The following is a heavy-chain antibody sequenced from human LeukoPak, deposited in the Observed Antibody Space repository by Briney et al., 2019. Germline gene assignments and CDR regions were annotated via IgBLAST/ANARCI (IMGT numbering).Heavy chain of an antibody. J-gene: IGHJ4*02. V-gene: IGHV3-30*04. CDR2: VAHDEKTI. CDR1: GFTFTGHS. Sequence: GGSLRLACVASGFTFTGHSMHWVRQAPGKGLEWVAVVAHDEKTIFYADSLKGRFTVSRDNSKNTVYLQMNSLRDEDTAVYYCAREKQSGGTPFDYWGQGSLVTVSS. CDR3: AREKQSGGTPFDY. D-gene: IGHD1-26*01.